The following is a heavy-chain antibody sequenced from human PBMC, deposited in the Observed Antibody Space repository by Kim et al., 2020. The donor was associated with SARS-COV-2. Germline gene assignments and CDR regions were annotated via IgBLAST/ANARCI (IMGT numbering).Heavy chain of an antibody. J-gene: IGHJ4*02. Sequence: VKGRFTISRDDSKNTLYLQMNSLKTEDTAVYYCTTDLGYCSSTSCLPDDYWGQGTLVTVSS. D-gene: IGHD2-2*01. CDR3: TTDLGYCSSTSCLPDDY. V-gene: IGHV3-15*01.